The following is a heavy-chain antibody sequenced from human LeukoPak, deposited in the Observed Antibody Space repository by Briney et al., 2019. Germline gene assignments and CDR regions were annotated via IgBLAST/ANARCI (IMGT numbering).Heavy chain of an antibody. V-gene: IGHV3-23*01. CDR2: ISGSGGST. CDR3: AKRGTSSGWYSFDY. Sequence: GGSLRLSGAASGFTFSSYAMSWVRQAPGKGLEWVSAISGSGGSTYYADSVKGRFTISRDNSKNTLYLQMNSLRAEDTAVYYCAKRGTSSGWYSFDYWGQGTLVTVSS. CDR1: GFTFSSYA. J-gene: IGHJ4*02. D-gene: IGHD6-19*01.